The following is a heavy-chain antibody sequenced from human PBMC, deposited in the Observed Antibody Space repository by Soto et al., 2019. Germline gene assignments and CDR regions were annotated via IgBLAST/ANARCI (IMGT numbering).Heavy chain of an antibody. Sequence: SETLSLTCAVYGGSFSGYYWSWIRQPPGKGLEWIGEINHSGSTNYNPSLKSRVTISVDTSKNQFSLKLSSVTAADTAVYYCARFQPYDFWSGYYSSYLDYWGQGTLVTVS. V-gene: IGHV4-34*01. CDR2: INHSGST. J-gene: IGHJ4*02. D-gene: IGHD3-3*01. CDR1: GGSFSGYY. CDR3: ARFQPYDFWSGYYSSYLDY.